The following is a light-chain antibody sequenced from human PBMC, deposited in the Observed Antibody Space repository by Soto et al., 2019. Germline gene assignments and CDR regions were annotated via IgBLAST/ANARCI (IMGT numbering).Light chain of an antibody. CDR1: QNVGNN. CDR2: GAS. CDR3: QQYGSSPPT. V-gene: IGKV3-20*01. J-gene: IGKJ1*01. Sequence: EIVLTQSPVILSVSPGERATLACRASQNVGNNLVWYQQKPGQAPRLLIYGASSRATGTPDRFSGSGSGTDFTLTINSLEPEDFALYYCQQYGSSPPTFGQGTKVDIK.